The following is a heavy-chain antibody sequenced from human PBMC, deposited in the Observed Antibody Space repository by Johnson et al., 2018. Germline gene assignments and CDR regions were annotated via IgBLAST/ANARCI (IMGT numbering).Heavy chain of an antibody. CDR2: INHSGST. CDR3: ARVYYYVSRAFYAFDI. D-gene: IGHD3-22*01. J-gene: IGHJ3*02. Sequence: QVQLQQWGAALLKPSETLSLTCAVYGGSFSGYYWSWIRQPPGKGLEWIGEINHSGSTNYNPSLKSRVTISVDTSKNQFSLKLSSVTAADTAVYYCARVYYYVSRAFYAFDIWGQGTMVTVAS. CDR1: GGSFSGYY. V-gene: IGHV4-34*01.